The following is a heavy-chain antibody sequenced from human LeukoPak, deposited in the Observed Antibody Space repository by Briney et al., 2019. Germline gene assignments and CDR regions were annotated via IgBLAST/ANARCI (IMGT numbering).Heavy chain of an antibody. Sequence: SETLSLTCTVSGGSISSSSYYWGWIRQPPGKGLEWIGSIYYSGSTYYNPSLKSRVTISVDTSKNQFSLKLSSVTAADTAVYYCARSYCSSTSCYRDAFDIWGQGTMVNVSS. J-gene: IGHJ3*02. CDR2: IYYSGST. D-gene: IGHD2-2*01. V-gene: IGHV4-39*07. CDR1: GGSISSSSYY. CDR3: ARSYCSSTSCYRDAFDI.